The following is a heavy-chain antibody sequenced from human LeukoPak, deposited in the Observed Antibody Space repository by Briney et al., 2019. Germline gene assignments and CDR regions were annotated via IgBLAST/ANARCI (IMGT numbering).Heavy chain of an antibody. CDR1: GFTFSSYS. D-gene: IGHD3-9*01. Sequence: PGGSLRLSCAASGFTFSSYSMNWVRQAPGKGLEWVGRIKSKTDGGTTDYAAPVKGRFTISRDDSKNTLYLQMNSLKTEDTAVYYCTTGTYHVLRYFEGANEAVLRDDYWGQGTLVTVSS. CDR2: IKSKTDGGTT. J-gene: IGHJ4*02. CDR3: TTGTYHVLRYFEGANEAVLRDDY. V-gene: IGHV3-15*01.